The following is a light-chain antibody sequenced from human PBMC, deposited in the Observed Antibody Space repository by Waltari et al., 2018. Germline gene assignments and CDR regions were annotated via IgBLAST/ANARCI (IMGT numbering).Light chain of an antibody. CDR3: CSSAGRSTL. CDR2: EGS. V-gene: IGLV2-23*01. CDR1: TSDVGNYNL. J-gene: IGLJ2*01. Sequence: QSALTQPASVSGSPGQSTTLLCTGTTSDVGNYNLFSWYQQHPGKAPKPLIYEGSRRPSGISNRFSGSTSGNTASLTISGLQAEDEADYYCCSSAGRSTLFGGGTKLTLL.